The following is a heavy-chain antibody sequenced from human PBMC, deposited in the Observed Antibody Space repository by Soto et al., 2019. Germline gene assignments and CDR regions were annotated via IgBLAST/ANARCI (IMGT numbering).Heavy chain of an antibody. CDR3: ARLIAPADDYYYYYGMDV. J-gene: IGHJ6*02. V-gene: IGHV5-51*01. CDR1: GYGFTSYW. CDR2: IYPGDSDT. Sequence: GESLKISCKGSGYGFTSYWIGWVRQMPGKGLEWMGIIYPGDSDTRYSPSFQGQVTISADKSISTAYLQWSSLKASDTAMYYCARLIAPADDYYYYYGMDVWGQGTTVTVSS. D-gene: IGHD3-16*02.